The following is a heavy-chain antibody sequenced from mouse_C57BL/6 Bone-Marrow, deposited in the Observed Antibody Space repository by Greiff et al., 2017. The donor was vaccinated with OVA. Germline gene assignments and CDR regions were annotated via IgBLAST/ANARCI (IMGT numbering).Heavy chain of an antibody. CDR2: IDPETDST. CDR1: GYTFTDYE. V-gene: IGHV1-15*01. J-gene: IGHJ2*01. CDR3: TRSYSNYEDFDY. Sequence: QVQLKQSGAELVRPGASVTLSCKASGYTFTDYEMNWVKQTHVNGLEWIGAIDPETDSTAYNQKFKCKSILTADKSSSTAYMELRSLTSEDSAVYYCTRSYSNYEDFDYWGQGTTLTVSS. D-gene: IGHD2-5*01.